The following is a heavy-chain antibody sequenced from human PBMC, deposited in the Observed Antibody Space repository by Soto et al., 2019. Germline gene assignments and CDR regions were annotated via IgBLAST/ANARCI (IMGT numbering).Heavy chain of an antibody. CDR1: GGSFSTYP. V-gene: IGHV1-69*01. J-gene: IGHJ5*02. Sequence: VQLMQSGAEVKKPGSSVKVSCKASGGSFSTYPLSWVRQAPGQGLEWLGDIIPLFGTTTYAQNFQGRVTITADDSTSTAYMELSRLTPAYTAVYYCARNGDRGYYVRWFDPWGQGTLVTVSS. CDR2: IIPLFGTT. D-gene: IGHD3-10*02. CDR3: ARNGDRGYYVRWFDP.